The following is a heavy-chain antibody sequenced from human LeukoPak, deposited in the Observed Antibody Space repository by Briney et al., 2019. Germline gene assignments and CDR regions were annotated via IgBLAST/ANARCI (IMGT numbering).Heavy chain of an antibody. CDR2: TNYSGST. Sequence: PETLSLTCTVSGGSINNYYWNWIRQPPGKGLEWIAYTNYSGSTHYNPSLESRVAISVDTSKSQFSLKLSSVTAADTAVYYCARRIVSVPAIQEGNWLDPWGQGTLVTVSS. V-gene: IGHV4-59*08. D-gene: IGHD2-21*02. CDR1: GGSINNYY. CDR3: ARRIVSVPAIQEGNWLDP. J-gene: IGHJ5*02.